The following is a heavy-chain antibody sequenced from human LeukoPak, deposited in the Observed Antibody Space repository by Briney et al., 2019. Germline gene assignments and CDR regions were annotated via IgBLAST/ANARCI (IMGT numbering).Heavy chain of an antibody. CDR3: ARDREVSTFWYDSSGYYGDYFDY. Sequence: ETGGSLRLSCAASGFTFSSYWMHWVRQAPGKGLVWVSRINTDGSSTSYADSVKGRFTISRDNAKNTLYLQMNSLRAEDTAVYYCARDREVSTFWYDSSGYYGDYFDYWGQGTLVTVFS. CDR2: INTDGSST. V-gene: IGHV3-74*01. J-gene: IGHJ4*02. D-gene: IGHD3-22*01. CDR1: GFTFSSYW.